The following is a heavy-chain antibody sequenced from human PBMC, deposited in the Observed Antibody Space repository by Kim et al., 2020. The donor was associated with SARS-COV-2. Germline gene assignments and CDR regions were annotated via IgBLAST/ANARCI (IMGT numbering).Heavy chain of an antibody. Sequence: GSLRLSCAASGFTFSSYWMHWVRQVPGKGLVWVSRISPDGTSTSYADSVKGRFTISRDNAKNTLFLQMSSLRAEDSALFYCVKGTSGWPYWGQGTLVTVSS. V-gene: IGHV3-74*01. CDR2: ISPDGTST. D-gene: IGHD6-19*01. CDR3: VKGTSGWPY. CDR1: GFTFSSYW. J-gene: IGHJ4*02.